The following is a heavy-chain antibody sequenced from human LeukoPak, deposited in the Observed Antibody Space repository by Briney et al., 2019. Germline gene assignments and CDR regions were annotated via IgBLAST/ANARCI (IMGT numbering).Heavy chain of an antibody. CDR3: ARALYDSSGYLYDY. V-gene: IGHV4-30-4*01. CDR1: GGSISSGDYY. Sequence: SGTLSLTCTVSGGSISSGDYYWSWIRQPPGKGLEWIGYIYYGGSTYYNPSLKSRVTISVDTSKNQFSLKLSSVTAADTAVYYCARALYDSSGYLYDYWGQGTLVTVSS. D-gene: IGHD3-22*01. CDR2: IYYGGST. J-gene: IGHJ4*02.